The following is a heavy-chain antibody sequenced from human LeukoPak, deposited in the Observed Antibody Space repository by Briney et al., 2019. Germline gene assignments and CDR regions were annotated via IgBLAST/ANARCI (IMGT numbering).Heavy chain of an antibody. D-gene: IGHD6-13*01. V-gene: IGHV7-4-1*02. CDR2: INTNSGNP. Sequence: ASVKVSCKASGFTLTNYAMNWVRQAPGQGLEWMGWINTNSGNPTYAQGFTGRFVFSVESSVSTTYLQISSLKAGDTAVYYCAKDARRLGIASSGFDYWGQGSLVTVSS. CDR1: GFTLTNYA. J-gene: IGHJ4*02. CDR3: AKDARRLGIASSGFDY.